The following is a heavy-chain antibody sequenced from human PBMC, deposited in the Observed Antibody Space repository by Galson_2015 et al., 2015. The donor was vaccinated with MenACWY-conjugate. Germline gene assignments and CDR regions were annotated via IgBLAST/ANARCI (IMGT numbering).Heavy chain of an antibody. CDR2: IYSGGST. V-gene: IGHV3-53*04. Sequence: SLRLSCAASGFTVSSNYMSWVRQAPGKGLEWVSVIYSGGSTYYADAVKGRFTISRHNSKNTLYLQMNSLRAEDTAVYYCAREGSLGTIHYFDYWGQGTLVTVSS. CDR3: AREGSLGTIHYFDY. D-gene: IGHD1-14*01. J-gene: IGHJ4*02. CDR1: GFTVSSNY.